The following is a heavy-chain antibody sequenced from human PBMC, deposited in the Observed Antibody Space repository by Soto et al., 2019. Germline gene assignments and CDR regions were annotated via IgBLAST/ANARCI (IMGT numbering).Heavy chain of an antibody. CDR2: ISGSDGKT. CDR1: VCSFGSYA. Sequence: VGSLRLSFASSVCSFGSYALSCVRHSPGKWLEGVSTISGSDGKTFYADSVKGRFSTSRHTSHSTLYLQMNRLRGDDTAIYYCARWSYLDYWGQGTLVSVSS. J-gene: IGHJ4*02. CDR3: ARWSYLDY. V-gene: IGHV3-23*01. D-gene: IGHD3-3*01.